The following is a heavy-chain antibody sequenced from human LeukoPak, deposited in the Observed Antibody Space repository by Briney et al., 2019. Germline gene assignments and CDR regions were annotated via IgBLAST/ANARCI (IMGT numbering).Heavy chain of an antibody. J-gene: IGHJ4*02. CDR3: ARATLSDYYFNY. Sequence: ASVKVSCKASGYIFTSYYMHWVRQAPGQGLEWMGIINPNGGATSYSQKFQGRITLTGDTSTNTIYMDLSNLRLEDTAVYFCARATLSDYYFNYWGQGTLVTVSS. V-gene: IGHV1-46*01. CDR1: GYIFTSYY. CDR2: INPNGGAT.